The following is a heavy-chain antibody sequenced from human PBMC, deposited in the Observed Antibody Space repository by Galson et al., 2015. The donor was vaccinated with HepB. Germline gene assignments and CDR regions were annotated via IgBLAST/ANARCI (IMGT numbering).Heavy chain of an antibody. J-gene: IGHJ4*02. CDR1: GFTFSSYA. CDR3: AKDRPTSVGLTSWAGDYFDY. D-gene: IGHD2-2*01. V-gene: IGHV3-23*01. CDR2: ITTASDNT. Sequence: SLRLSCAASGFTFSSYAMTWVRQAPGKGLEWVSGITTASDNTYYADSVKGRFTISRDNSRNTLYLQMNSLRAEDTAFYYCAKDRPTSVGLTSWAGDYFDYWGQGTLVTVSS.